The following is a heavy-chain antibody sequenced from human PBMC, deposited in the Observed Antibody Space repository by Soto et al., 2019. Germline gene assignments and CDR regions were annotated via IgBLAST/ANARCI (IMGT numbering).Heavy chain of an antibody. V-gene: IGHV1-69*01. Sequence: VQLVQSGAEVKKHGSSVKLSCKASGGTFNRYTISWVRQAPGQGLEWMGGIIPIFGTANYAQKFQGRVAIIADESTSAAYMELRSLRSEDTAVYYCALWGFRDGNNSKYNYSGMDVWGQGTTVTVSS. D-gene: IGHD1-1*01. J-gene: IGHJ6*02. CDR3: ALWGFRDGNNSKYNYSGMDV. CDR1: GGTFNRYT. CDR2: IIPIFGTA.